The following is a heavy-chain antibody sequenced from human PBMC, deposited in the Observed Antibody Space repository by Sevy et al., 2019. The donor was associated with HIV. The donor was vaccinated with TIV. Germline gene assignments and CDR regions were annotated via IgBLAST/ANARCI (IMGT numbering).Heavy chain of an antibody. J-gene: IGHJ3*02. Sequence: GGSLCLSCKASGFIFDDFASHWVRHAPGQGLEWVSGITWSKNTIDYAASVQGRLTNSTDNTTNSLYPQMNSLGAADTAVYYCVKGRMVAIMDLYEPFDIWGQGTMVTVSS. V-gene: IGHV3-9*01. CDR3: VKGRMVAIMDLYEPFDI. CDR1: GFIFDDFA. CDR2: ITWSKNTI. D-gene: IGHD5-12*01.